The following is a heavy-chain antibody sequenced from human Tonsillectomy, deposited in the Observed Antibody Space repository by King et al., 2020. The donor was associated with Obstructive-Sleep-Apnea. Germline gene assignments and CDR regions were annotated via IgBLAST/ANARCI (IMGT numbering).Heavy chain of an antibody. J-gene: IGHJ4*02. V-gene: IGHV3-7*03. CDR2: IKQEGSEK. D-gene: IGHD6-19*01. CDR1: GFTFSSYW. CDR3: ARDRGWSPWDY. Sequence: VQLVESGGGLVQPGGSLRLSFAASGFTFSSYWMNWVRQAPGKGLEWLANIKQEGSEKYYVDSVKGRFTISRDNAENSMYLQMNSLRAEDTAVYYCARDRGWSPWDYWGQGTLVTVSS.